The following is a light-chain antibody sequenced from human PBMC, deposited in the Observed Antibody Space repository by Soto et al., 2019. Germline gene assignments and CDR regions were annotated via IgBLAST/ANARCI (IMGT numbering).Light chain of an antibody. CDR2: TTN. V-gene: IGLV8-61*01. CDR3: VLYMGSGISV. CDR1: SGSVSTSYY. J-gene: IGLJ3*02. Sequence: QAVVTQEPSFSVSPGRTVTLTCGLSSGSVSTSYYPSWYQQTPGQAPRTLIYTTNTRSSGVPDRFSGSILGNKAALTITGAQADDESHYYCVLYMGSGISVFGGGTKLTVL.